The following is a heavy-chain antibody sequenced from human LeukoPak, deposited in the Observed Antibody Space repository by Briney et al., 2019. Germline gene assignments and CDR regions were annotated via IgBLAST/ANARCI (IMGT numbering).Heavy chain of an antibody. D-gene: IGHD2-15*01. CDR1: GYTFTSYG. CDR2: IRAYNGNT. CDR3: ARDDCSGGSCYGTDY. Sequence: GASVKVSCKASGYTFTSYGISWVRQAPGQGLEWMGWIRAYNGNTNYAQKLQGRVTMTTDTSTSTAYMELRSLRSDDTAVYYCARDDCSGGSCYGTDYWGQGTLVTVSS. J-gene: IGHJ4*02. V-gene: IGHV1-18*01.